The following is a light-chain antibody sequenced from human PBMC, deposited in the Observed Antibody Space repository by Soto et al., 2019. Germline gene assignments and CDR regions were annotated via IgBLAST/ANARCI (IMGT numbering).Light chain of an antibody. CDR2: GAS. V-gene: IGKV3-20*01. J-gene: IGKJ1*01. Sequence: VFTQSPGTLSLSPGERATLSCRASQSVSSSYLAWYQQKPGQAPRLLIYGASSRATGIPDRFSGSGSGTDFTLTISRLEPEDFAVYYCQQYGSSPTWTFGQGTKVAIK. CDR3: QQYGSSPTWT. CDR1: QSVSSSY.